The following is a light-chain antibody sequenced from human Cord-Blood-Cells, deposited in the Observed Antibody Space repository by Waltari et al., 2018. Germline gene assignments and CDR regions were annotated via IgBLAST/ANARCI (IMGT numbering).Light chain of an antibody. V-gene: IGLV1-40*01. Sequence: QSVLTQPPSVSGAPGLRVTISCTGSSSNIGAGYDVHWYQQLPGTAPKLLIHGNSNRPSGVPDRFSGSKSGTSASLAITGLQAEDEADYYCQSYDSSLSGWVFGGGTKLTVL. CDR3: QSYDSSLSGWV. CDR2: GNS. J-gene: IGLJ3*02. CDR1: SSNIGAGYD.